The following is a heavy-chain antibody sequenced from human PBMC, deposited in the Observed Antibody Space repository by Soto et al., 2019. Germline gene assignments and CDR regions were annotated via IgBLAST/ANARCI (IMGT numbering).Heavy chain of an antibody. CDR1: GFTFTNAW. V-gene: IGHV3-15*07. CDR3: TTEKGY. CDR2: IRSNTDGGTP. J-gene: IGHJ4*02. Sequence: LRLSCAASGFTFTNAWMNWVRQAPGKGLEWVGRIRSNTDGGTPDYAAPVKGRFTISRDDSKNTLYVQMNSLKTEDTAIYYCTTEKGYWGQGTLVTVSS.